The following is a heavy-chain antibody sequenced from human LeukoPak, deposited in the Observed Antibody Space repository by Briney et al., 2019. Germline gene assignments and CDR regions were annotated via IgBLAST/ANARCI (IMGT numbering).Heavy chain of an antibody. J-gene: IGHJ4*02. CDR3: TRDPGRCTSTSCYPDY. CDR1: GFTGSHNY. CDR2: ISSSSSTI. D-gene: IGHD2-2*01. Sequence: GGSLRLSCAASGFTGSHNYMSWVRQAPGKGLEWVSYISSSSSTIYYADSVKGRFTISRDNAKNSMYLQMNSLRAEDTAVYYCTRDPGRCTSTSCYPDYWGQGTLVTVSS. V-gene: IGHV3-11*04.